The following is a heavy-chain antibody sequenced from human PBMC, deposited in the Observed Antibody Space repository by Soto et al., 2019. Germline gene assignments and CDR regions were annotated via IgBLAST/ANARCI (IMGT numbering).Heavy chain of an antibody. Sequence: ASVKVSCKASGYTFTSYAMHWVRQAPGQRLEWMGWINAGNGNTKYSQKFQGRVTITRDTSASTAYMALSSLRSEDTAVYYCASAACYCGILRSYYYMVVWGKGTTVTVSS. CDR2: INAGNGNT. J-gene: IGHJ6*03. CDR3: ASAACYCGILRSYYYMVV. V-gene: IGHV1-3*01. D-gene: IGHD3-10*01. CDR1: GYTFTSYA.